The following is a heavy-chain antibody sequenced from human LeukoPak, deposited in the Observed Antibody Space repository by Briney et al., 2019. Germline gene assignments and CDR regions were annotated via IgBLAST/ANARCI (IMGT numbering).Heavy chain of an antibody. Sequence: GGSLRLSCAASRFTFTTYSMNWVRQAPGKGLEWVSSISSSGTYLYYADSVKGRFTISRDNAKNSLYLQMNSLRAEDTAVYYCATGRDGYNSGWYFDLWGRGTLVTVSS. CDR3: ATGRDGYNSGWYFDL. CDR2: ISSSGTYL. CDR1: RFTFTTYS. D-gene: IGHD5-24*01. J-gene: IGHJ2*01. V-gene: IGHV3-21*01.